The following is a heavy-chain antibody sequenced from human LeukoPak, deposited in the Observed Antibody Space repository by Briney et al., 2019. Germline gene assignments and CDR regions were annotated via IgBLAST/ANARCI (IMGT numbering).Heavy chain of an antibody. CDR1: GYTFTGYY. CDR2: INPNSGGT. Sequence: ASVKVSCKASGYTFTGYYMHWVRQAPGQGLEWMGWINPNSGGTNYAQKFQGRVTMTRDTSISTAYMELSRLRSDDTAVYYCARTGVYGGNPRRGAFDYWGQGTLVTVSS. J-gene: IGHJ4*02. CDR3: ARTGVYGGNPRRGAFDY. D-gene: IGHD4-23*01. V-gene: IGHV1-2*02.